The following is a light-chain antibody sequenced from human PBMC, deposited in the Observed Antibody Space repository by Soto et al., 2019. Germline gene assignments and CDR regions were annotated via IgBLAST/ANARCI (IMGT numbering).Light chain of an antibody. J-gene: IGKJ1*01. Sequence: ETRLKQSPWALSTSGGERDTITCRASQSISSWLAWYQQKPGKAPKLLIYKASSLESGVPSRFSGSGSGTEFTLTISSLQPDDFATYYCQHYNSYSEAFGQRTKV. CDR3: QHYNSYSEA. CDR2: KAS. CDR1: QSISSW. V-gene: IGKV1-5*03.